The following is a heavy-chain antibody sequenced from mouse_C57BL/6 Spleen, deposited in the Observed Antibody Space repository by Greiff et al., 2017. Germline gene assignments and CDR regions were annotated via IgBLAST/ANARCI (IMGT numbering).Heavy chain of an antibody. J-gene: IGHJ1*03. CDR1: GFNIKDYY. CDR2: IDPEDGET. CDR3: ARGYDYEWYFDV. V-gene: IGHV14-2*01. Sequence: EVHLVESGAELVKPGASVKLSCTASGFNIKDYYMHWVKQRTEQGLEWIGRIDPEDGETKYAPKFQGKATITADTSSNTAYLQLSSRTSEDTAVYYCARGYDYEWYFDVWGTGTTVTVSS. D-gene: IGHD2-4*01.